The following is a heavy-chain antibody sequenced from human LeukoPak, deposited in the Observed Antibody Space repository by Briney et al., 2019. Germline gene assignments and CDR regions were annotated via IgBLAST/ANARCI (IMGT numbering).Heavy chain of an antibody. J-gene: IGHJ5*02. D-gene: IGHD2-21*01. CDR3: ARVGILWWSFDP. CDR1: GGSISSYY. Sequence: SETLSLTCTVSGGSISSYYWSWIRQPPGKGLEWIGYIYYSGSTNHNPSLKSRVTISVDTSKNQFSLKLSSVTAADTAVYYCARVGILWWSFDPWGQGTLVTVSS. V-gene: IGHV4-59*01. CDR2: IYYSGST.